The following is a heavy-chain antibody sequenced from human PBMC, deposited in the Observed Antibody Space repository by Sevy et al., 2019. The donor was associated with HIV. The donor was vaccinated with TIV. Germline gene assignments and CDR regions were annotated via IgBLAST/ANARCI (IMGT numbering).Heavy chain of an antibody. CDR2: TSYSGST. CDR1: GVSISNYF. V-gene: IGHV4-59*01. Sequence: SETLSLTCTVSGVSISNYFWSWIRQPPGKGLEWIGYTSYSGSTYYNPSLKSRVTISVDTSKNQFSLKLTSVTAADTAVYYCATANPRIDYGMDVWGQGTSVTVSS. J-gene: IGHJ6*02. D-gene: IGHD2-15*01. CDR3: ATANPRIDYGMDV.